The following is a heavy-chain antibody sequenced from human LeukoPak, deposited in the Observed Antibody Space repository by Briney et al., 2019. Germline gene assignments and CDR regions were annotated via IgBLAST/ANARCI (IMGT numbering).Heavy chain of an antibody. D-gene: IGHD5-18*01. CDR3: AKGRGYSYGFIYFDY. Sequence: GGSLRLSCAASGFTFSNAWMSWVRQAPGKGLEWVGRMKSKTYGGTAGYAAPVKGRFTISRDDSKNTLFLQMNSLRGEDTAVYYCAKGRGYSYGFIYFDYWGQGTLVTVSS. J-gene: IGHJ4*02. V-gene: IGHV3-15*01. CDR2: MKSKTYGGTA. CDR1: GFTFSNAW.